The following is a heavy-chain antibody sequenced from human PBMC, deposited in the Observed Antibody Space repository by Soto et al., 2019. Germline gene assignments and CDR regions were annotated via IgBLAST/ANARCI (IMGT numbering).Heavy chain of an antibody. V-gene: IGHV3-21*01. CDR1: GFTFSSYS. J-gene: IGHJ4*02. D-gene: IGHD6-13*01. CDR2: ISSSSSYI. CDR3: ARGLIAAAGIIG. Sequence: LRLSCAASGFTFSSYSMNWVRQAPGKGLEWVSSISSSSSYIYYADSVKGRFTISRDNAKNSLYLQMNSLRAEDTAVYYCARGLIAAAGIIGWGQGTLVTVSS.